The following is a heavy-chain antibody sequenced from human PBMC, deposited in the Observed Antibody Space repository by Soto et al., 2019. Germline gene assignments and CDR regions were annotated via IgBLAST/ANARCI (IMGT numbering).Heavy chain of an antibody. CDR3: ARLSSSTDYYYYGMDV. CDR2: IYPGDSDT. J-gene: IGHJ6*02. CDR1: GYSFTSYC. V-gene: IGHV5-51*01. D-gene: IGHD6-6*01. Sequence: GESLKISCKGSGYSFTSYCIGWVRQMPWKGLEWMGIIYPGDSDTRYSPSFQGQVTISADKSISTAYLQWSSLKASDTAMYYCARLSSSTDYYYYGMDVWGQGTTVTVSS.